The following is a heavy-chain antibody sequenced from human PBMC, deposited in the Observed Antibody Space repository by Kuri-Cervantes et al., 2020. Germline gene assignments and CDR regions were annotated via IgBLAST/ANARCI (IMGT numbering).Heavy chain of an antibody. V-gene: IGHV3-7*03. CDR1: GFTFSSDW. CDR2: IKQDGSEK. J-gene: IGHJ4*02. Sequence: ETLSLTCAASGFTFSSDWMSWVRQAPGKGLEWVANIKQDGSEKYYVDSVKGRFTISRDNANNSLYLQMNDLRDEDTAVYYCAISREWELLGIDYWGQGTLVTVSS. CDR3: AISREWELLGIDY. D-gene: IGHD1-26*01.